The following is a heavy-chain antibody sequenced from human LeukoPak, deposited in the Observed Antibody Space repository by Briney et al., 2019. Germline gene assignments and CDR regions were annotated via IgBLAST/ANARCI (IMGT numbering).Heavy chain of an antibody. CDR1: GFTFSNYF. D-gene: IGHD2-21*02. J-gene: IGHJ3*02. CDR3: ARERQDTVIHSGAFDI. V-gene: IGHV3-30-3*01. CDR2: IASDGSHT. Sequence: GGSLRLSCAASGFTFSNYFMHWVRQAPGKGLEWVGDIASDGSHTFYVESVKGRFTISRDNSKNTLYLQMNSLGPEDTAVYSCARERQDTVIHSGAFDICGQGTMVTVSS.